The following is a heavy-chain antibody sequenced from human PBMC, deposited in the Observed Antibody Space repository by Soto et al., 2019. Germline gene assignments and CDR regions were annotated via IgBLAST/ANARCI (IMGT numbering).Heavy chain of an antibody. V-gene: IGHV3-30-3*01. Sequence: HPGGSLRLSCAASGFTFSSYAMHWVRQAPGKGLEWVAVISYDGSNKYYADSVKGRFTISRDNSKNTLYLQMNSLRAEDTAVYYCARDQGLYNWNYEGYYYYGMDVWGQGTTVTVSS. D-gene: IGHD1-7*01. CDR3: ARDQGLYNWNYEGYYYYGMDV. CDR2: ISYDGSNK. J-gene: IGHJ6*02. CDR1: GFTFSSYA.